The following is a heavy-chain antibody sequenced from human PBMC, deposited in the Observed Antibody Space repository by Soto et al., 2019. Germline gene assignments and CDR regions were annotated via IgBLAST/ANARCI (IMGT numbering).Heavy chain of an antibody. CDR3: ARDLGCSGGSCWDYYGMDV. D-gene: IGHD2-15*01. J-gene: IGHJ6*02. CDR1: GFTFSSYA. V-gene: IGHV3-30-3*01. Sequence: GGSLRLSCAASGFTFSSYAMHWVRQAPGKGLEWVAVISYDGSNKYYADSVKGRFTISRDNSKNTLYLQMNSLRAEDTAVYYCARDLGCSGGSCWDYYGMDVWGQGTTVTVSS. CDR2: ISYDGSNK.